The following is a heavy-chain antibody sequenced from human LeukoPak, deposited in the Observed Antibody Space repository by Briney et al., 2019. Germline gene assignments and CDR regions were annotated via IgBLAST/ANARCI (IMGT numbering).Heavy chain of an antibody. J-gene: IGHJ5*02. V-gene: IGHV1-8*02. D-gene: IGHD3-22*01. CDR2: MNPNSGNT. CDR1: GGTFSSYA. Sequence: ASVKVSCKAAGGTFSSYAISWVRQATGQGLEWMGWMNPNSGNTGYAQKFQGRVTMTRNTSISTAYMELSSLRSEDTAVYYCARADYYDSSGPFRPWGQGTLVTVSS. CDR3: ARADYYDSSGPFRP.